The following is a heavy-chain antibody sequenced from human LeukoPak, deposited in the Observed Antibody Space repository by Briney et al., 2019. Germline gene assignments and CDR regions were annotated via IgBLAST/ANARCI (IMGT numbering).Heavy chain of an antibody. D-gene: IGHD1-26*01. CDR1: GFTFSSYS. V-gene: IGHV3-48*01. Sequence: PGGSLRLSCAASGFTFSSYSMNWVRQAPGKGLEWVSYISSSSTIYYADSVKGRFTISRDNAKNSLYLQMNSLRAEDTAVYYCARDWGGSYVDYWGQGTLVTVSS. CDR2: ISSSSTI. J-gene: IGHJ4*02. CDR3: ARDWGGSYVDY.